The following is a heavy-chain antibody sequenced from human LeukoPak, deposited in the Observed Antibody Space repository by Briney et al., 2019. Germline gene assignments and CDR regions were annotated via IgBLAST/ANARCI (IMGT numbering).Heavy chain of an antibody. CDR2: IRYDGSNK. V-gene: IGHV3-30*02. D-gene: IGHD6-13*01. J-gene: IGHJ4*02. Sequence: GGSLRLSCAASGFTFSSYGMHWVHQAPGKGLEWVAFIRYDGSNKYYADSVKGRFTISRDNSKNTLYLQMNSLRAEDTAVYYCANPLIAAAGNDYWGQGTLVTVSS. CDR1: GFTFSSYG. CDR3: ANPLIAAAGNDY.